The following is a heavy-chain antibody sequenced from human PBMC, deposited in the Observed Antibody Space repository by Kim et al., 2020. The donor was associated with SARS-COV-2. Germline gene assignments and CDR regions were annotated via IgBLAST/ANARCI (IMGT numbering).Heavy chain of an antibody. V-gene: IGHV4-39*01. CDR3: ARHAKYYDILTGYYTGGIDY. J-gene: IGHJ4*02. Sequence: RVTISVDTSKNQFSLKLSSVTAADTAVYYCARHAKYYDILTGYYTGGIDYWGQGTLVTVSS. D-gene: IGHD3-9*01.